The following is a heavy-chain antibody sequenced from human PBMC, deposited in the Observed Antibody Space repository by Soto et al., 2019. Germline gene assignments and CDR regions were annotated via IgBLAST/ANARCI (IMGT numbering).Heavy chain of an antibody. CDR1: GVTFRNYG. D-gene: IGHD6-13*01. V-gene: IGHV3-30*18. J-gene: IGHJ4*02. CDR3: AKENQHLVHDY. Sequence: QVQLVESGGGVVRPGRSLRLTCAASGVTFRNYGMHWVRQAPGKGLAWVAVISHDGSDKYYADSMKGRFIISRDNSENTLFLNMNSLKPEDTAVYYCAKENQHLVHDYWGQGTLVTVSS. CDR2: ISHDGSDK.